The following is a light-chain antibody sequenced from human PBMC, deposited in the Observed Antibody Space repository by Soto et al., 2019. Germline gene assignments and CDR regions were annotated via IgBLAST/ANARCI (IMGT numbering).Light chain of an antibody. Sequence: EIVLTQSPGTLSLSPGEGATLSCRASQSVSSSYLAWYQQKPGQAPRLLIYAASSRATGIPDRFSGSGSGADFTLTISRLEPEDFEVYYCQQYGSSPLTFGGGTKVDI. CDR2: AAS. J-gene: IGKJ4*01. CDR3: QQYGSSPLT. V-gene: IGKV3-20*01. CDR1: QSVSSSY.